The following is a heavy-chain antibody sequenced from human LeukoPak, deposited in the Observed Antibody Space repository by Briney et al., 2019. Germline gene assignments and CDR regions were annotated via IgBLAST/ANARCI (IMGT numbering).Heavy chain of an antibody. Sequence: SETLSLTCTVSGGSISSYYWSWIRQPPGKGLEWIGYIYYSGSTNYNPSLKSRVTISVDTSKNQFSLKLSSVTAADTAVYYCARYKRHSDAFDIWGQGIMVTVSS. CDR3: ARYKRHSDAFDI. V-gene: IGHV4-59*01. D-gene: IGHD1-14*01. CDR2: IYYSGST. J-gene: IGHJ3*02. CDR1: GGSISSYY.